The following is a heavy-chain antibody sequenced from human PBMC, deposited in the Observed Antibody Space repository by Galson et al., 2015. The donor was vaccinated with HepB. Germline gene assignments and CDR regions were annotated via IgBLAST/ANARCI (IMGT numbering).Heavy chain of an antibody. V-gene: IGHV3-30-3*01. J-gene: IGHJ4*02. CDR2: ISYDGTNE. CDR3: ARDRVQAALRSLHY. Sequence: SLRLSCAASGFTFSSYAMHWARQAPGKGLEWAAVISYDGTNEYYADSVKGRFTISRDNPKNTLYLQVNSLRPEDTAVYYCARDRVQAALRSLHYWGQGTLVTVSS. CDR1: GFTFSSYA. D-gene: IGHD2-2*02.